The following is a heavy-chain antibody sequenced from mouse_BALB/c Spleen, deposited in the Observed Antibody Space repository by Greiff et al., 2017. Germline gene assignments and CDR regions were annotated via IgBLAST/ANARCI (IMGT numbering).Heavy chain of an antibody. CDR2: INPSSGYT. Sequence: QVQLKESGAELARPGASVKMSCTASGYTFTSYTMHWVKQRPGQGLEWIGYINPSSGYTNYNQKFKDKATLTADKSSSTDYMQLSSLTSEDSAVYYGARAGGYDGGFAYWGQGTLVTVSA. D-gene: IGHD2-2*01. CDR1: GYTFTSYT. CDR3: ARAGGYDGGFAY. J-gene: IGHJ3*01. V-gene: IGHV1-4*01.